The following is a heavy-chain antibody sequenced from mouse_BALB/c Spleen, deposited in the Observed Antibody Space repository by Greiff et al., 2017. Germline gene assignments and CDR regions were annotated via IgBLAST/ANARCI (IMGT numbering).Heavy chain of an antibody. CDR1: GYSITSGYY. CDR3: ARVDGYYRYYAMDY. J-gene: IGHJ4*01. Sequence: EVQLQESGPGLVKPSQSLSLTCSVTGYSITSGYYWNWIRQFPGNKLEWMGYISYDGSNNYNPSLKNRISITRDTSKNQFFLKLNSVTTEDTATYYCARVDGYYRYYAMDYGGQGTSVTVSS. CDR2: ISYDGSN. D-gene: IGHD2-3*01. V-gene: IGHV3-6*02.